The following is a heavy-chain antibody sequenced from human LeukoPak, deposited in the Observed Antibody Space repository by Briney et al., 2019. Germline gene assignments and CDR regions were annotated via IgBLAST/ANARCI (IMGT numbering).Heavy chain of an antibody. CDR3: ARATMWLLPAASVGFDY. V-gene: IGHV4-39*07. J-gene: IGHJ4*02. D-gene: IGHD5-12*01. Sequence: SETLSLTCTVSGGSISSSSYYWGWIRQPPGKGLEWIGSIYYSGSTYYNPSLKSRVTISVDTSNYHFSLKLSSVTAADTAVYYCARATMWLLPAASVGFDYWGQGTLVTVSS. CDR2: IYYSGST. CDR1: GGSISSSSYY.